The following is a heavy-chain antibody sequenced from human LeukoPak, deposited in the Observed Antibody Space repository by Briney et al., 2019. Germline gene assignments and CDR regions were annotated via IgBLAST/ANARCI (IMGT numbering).Heavy chain of an antibody. CDR1: GYTFTGYY. D-gene: IGHD3-9*01. CDR3: ATTPLHYDILTGYYTNNWFDP. V-gene: IGHV1-24*01. J-gene: IGHJ5*02. Sequence: GASVKVSCKASGYTFTGYYIHWVRQAPGKGLEWMGGFDPEDGETIYAQKFQGRVTMTEDTSTDTAYMELSSLRSEDTAVYYCATTPLHYDILTGYYTNNWFDPWGQGTLVTVSS. CDR2: FDPEDGET.